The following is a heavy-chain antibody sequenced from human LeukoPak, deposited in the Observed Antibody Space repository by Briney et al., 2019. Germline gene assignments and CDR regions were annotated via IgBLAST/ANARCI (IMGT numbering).Heavy chain of an antibody. D-gene: IGHD3-10*01. J-gene: IGHJ5*02. CDR3: AKGRNSGSYFGIDP. Sequence: GGSLRLSCSASGFSFSGSAVHWVRQAPGKGLEWVGRIKSKANSYATAYAASVKGRFTISRDDSENTAFLQMNSLRVEDTATYYCAKGRNSGSYFGIDPWGQGTPVSVSS. CDR2: IKSKANSYAT. V-gene: IGHV3-73*01. CDR1: GFSFSGSA.